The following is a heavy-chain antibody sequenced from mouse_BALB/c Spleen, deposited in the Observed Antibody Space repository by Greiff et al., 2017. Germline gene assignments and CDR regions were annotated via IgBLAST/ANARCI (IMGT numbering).Heavy chain of an antibody. Sequence: VQLKESGPELVKPGASVKISCKASGYSFTGHFMNWVMQSHGKSLEWIGRINPYNGDTFYNQKFKGKATLTVDKSSSTAHMELRSLASEDSAVYYCARNYYGSSYNFDYWGQGTTLTVSS. CDR2: INPYNGDT. V-gene: IGHV1-20*02. CDR1: GYSFTGHF. CDR3: ARNYYGSSYNFDY. D-gene: IGHD1-1*01. J-gene: IGHJ2*01.